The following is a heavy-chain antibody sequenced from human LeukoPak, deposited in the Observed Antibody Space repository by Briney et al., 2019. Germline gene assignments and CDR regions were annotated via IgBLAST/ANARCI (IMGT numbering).Heavy chain of an antibody. CDR3: ARRANTAPPYYFDY. D-gene: IGHD5-18*01. V-gene: IGHV4-59*01. CDR2: VYYSGGT. CDR1: DDSMSSYY. Sequence: SETLSLTCTVSDDSMSSYYWNWIRQPPGKGLEWIGYVYYSGGTNYNPSLRSRVTISLDTSKNQFSLKLSSVTAADTAVYYCARRANTAPPYYFDYWGQGTLVTVSS. J-gene: IGHJ4*02.